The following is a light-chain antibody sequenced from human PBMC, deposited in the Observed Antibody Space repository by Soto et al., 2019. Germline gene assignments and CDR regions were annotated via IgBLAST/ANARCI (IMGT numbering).Light chain of an antibody. CDR1: QSISNY. CDR2: AAS. V-gene: IGKV1-39*01. J-gene: IGKJ2*01. Sequence: DIQMTQSPSSLSASVGDRVTITCRASQSISNYLNWYQHKRGKAPNLLIYAASSLQSGVPSRFSGSGSGTDFTLTIDSLQPEDFATYYCQQSYSPLYTFGQGTKLEIK. CDR3: QQSYSPLYT.